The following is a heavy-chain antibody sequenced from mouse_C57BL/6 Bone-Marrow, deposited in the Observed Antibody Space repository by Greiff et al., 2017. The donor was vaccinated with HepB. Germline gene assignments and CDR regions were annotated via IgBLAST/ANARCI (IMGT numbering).Heavy chain of an antibody. Sequence: EVQLQQSGPVLVKPGASVKMSCKASGYTFTDYYMNWVKQSHGKSLEWIGVINPYNGGTSYNQKFKGKATLTVDKSSSTAYMELNSLTSEDSAVYYCARYNYGSSSFDYWGQGTTLTVSS. CDR1: GYTFTDYY. D-gene: IGHD1-1*01. J-gene: IGHJ2*01. V-gene: IGHV1-19*01. CDR2: INPYNGGT. CDR3: ARYNYGSSSFDY.